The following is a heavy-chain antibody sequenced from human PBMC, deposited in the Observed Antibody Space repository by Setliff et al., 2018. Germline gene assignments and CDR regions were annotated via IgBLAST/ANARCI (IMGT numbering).Heavy chain of an antibody. CDR1: GGSISSYY. D-gene: IGHD3-22*01. J-gene: IGHJ4*02. CDR3: ARGSYYDSSGYSPDFFDY. Sequence: SETLSLTCTVSGGSISSYYWSWIRQPPWKELEWIAYIYYTGSTYYNPSLKSRVTISVDTSKNQFSLKLSAVTAADTAVYYCARGSYYDSSGYSPDFFDYWGQGTLVTVSS. V-gene: IGHV4-59*08. CDR2: IYYTGST.